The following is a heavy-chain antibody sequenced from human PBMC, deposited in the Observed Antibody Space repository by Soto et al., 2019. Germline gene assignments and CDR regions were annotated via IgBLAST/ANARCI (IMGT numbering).Heavy chain of an antibody. J-gene: IGHJ6*02. CDR1: GGSISSGGYY. V-gene: IGHV4-31*03. Sequence: PSETLSLTCTVSGGSISSGGYYWSWFRQHPGKGLEWIGYIYYSGSTYYNPSLKSRVTISVDTSKNQFSLKLSSVTAADTAVYYCARDPTAAGNYYYYGMDVWGQGTTVTVSS. D-gene: IGHD6-13*01. CDR2: IYYSGST. CDR3: ARDPTAAGNYYYYGMDV.